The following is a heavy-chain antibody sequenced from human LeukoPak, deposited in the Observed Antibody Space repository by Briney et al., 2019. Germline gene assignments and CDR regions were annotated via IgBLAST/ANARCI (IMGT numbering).Heavy chain of an antibody. Sequence: GGSLRLSCAASGFTVSSNYMSWVRQAPGKGLEWVSVIYSGGSTYYADSVKGRFTISRDNSKNTLYLQMNSLRAEDTAVYYCARAPPPTVTTTYYYYYYGMDVWGQGTTVTVSS. CDR2: IYSGGST. J-gene: IGHJ6*02. D-gene: IGHD4-11*01. CDR3: ARAPPPTVTTTYYYYYYGMDV. CDR1: GFTVSSNY. V-gene: IGHV3-66*01.